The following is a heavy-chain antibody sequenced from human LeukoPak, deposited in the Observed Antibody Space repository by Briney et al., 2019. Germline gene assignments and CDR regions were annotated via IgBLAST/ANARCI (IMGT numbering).Heavy chain of an antibody. J-gene: IGHJ3*02. CDR3: ARQHYDFWSGSPRTFDI. Sequence: GESLKISCKGSGYSFTSYWIGWVRQMPGKGLEWMGISYHGDSDTRYSPSFQGQVTISADKSISTAYLQWSSLKASDTAMYYCARQHYDFWSGSPRTFDIWGQGTMVTVSS. CDR2: SYHGDSDT. CDR1: GYSFTSYW. V-gene: IGHV5-51*01. D-gene: IGHD3-3*01.